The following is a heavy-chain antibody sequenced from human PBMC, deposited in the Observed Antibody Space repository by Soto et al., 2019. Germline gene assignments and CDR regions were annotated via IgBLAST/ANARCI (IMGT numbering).Heavy chain of an antibody. V-gene: IGHV3-23*01. CDR2: ISGSGGST. Sequence: GGSLRLSCAASGFTFSSYAMSWVRQAPGKGLEWVTAISGSGGSTYYADSVKGRFTISRDNSKNTLYLQMNSLRAEDTAVYYCAKDGGYSYGYSPRYYYGMDVWGQGTTVTVSS. D-gene: IGHD5-18*01. CDR3: AKDGGYSYGYSPRYYYGMDV. J-gene: IGHJ6*02. CDR1: GFTFSSYA.